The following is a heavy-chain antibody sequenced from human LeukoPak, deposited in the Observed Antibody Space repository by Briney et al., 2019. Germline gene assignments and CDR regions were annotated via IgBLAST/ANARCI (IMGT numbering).Heavy chain of an antibody. Sequence: GGSLRLSCAASGFTFDDYGMSWVRHAPGKGLEWVSGINWNGGSTGYADSVKGRFTISRDNAKNSLYLQMNSLRAEDTALYYCARDNYYDSSGYMYYFDYWGQGTLVTVSS. CDR3: ARDNYYDSSGYMYYFDY. V-gene: IGHV3-20*04. J-gene: IGHJ4*02. CDR1: GFTFDDYG. D-gene: IGHD3-22*01. CDR2: INWNGGST.